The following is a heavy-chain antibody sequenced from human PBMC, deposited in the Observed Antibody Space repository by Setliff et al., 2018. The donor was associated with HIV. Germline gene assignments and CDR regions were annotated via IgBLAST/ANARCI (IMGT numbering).Heavy chain of an antibody. Sequence: SETLSLTCTVSHGSISNSVYYWSWIRQHPGKGLEWIGSIFYSGTTYYNPSLKSRVTISVHTSKNQFSLKLSSVTAADTAVYYCARHDYYDSGGSLLGEFFQHWGQGTVVTVSS. V-gene: IGHV4-39*07. CDR1: HGSISNSVYY. J-gene: IGHJ1*01. CDR2: IFYSGTT. D-gene: IGHD3-22*01. CDR3: ARHDYYDSGGSLLGEFFQH.